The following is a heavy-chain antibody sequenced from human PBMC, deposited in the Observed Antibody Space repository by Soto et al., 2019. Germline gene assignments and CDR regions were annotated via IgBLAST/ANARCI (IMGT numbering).Heavy chain of an antibody. V-gene: IGHV1-69*01. Sequence: QVQLVQSGAEVKKPGSSVKVSCKASGGTFSSYAISWVRQAPGQGLEWMGGIIPISGTANYAQKFQGRVTITADESTSTGYMEPSSLRSEDTAVYYCARSQGSSTSLEIYYYYYYGMDVWGQGTTVTVSS. CDR1: GGTFSSYA. J-gene: IGHJ6*02. CDR2: IIPISGTA. CDR3: ARSQGSSTSLEIYYYYYYGMDV. D-gene: IGHD2-2*01.